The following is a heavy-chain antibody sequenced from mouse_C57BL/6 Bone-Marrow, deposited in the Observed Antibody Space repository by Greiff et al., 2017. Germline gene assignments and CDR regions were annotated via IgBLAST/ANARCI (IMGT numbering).Heavy chain of an antibody. V-gene: IGHV1-64*01. CDR2: IHPNSGST. CDR1: GYTFTSYW. CDR3: ARGWLLPLYFDY. D-gene: IGHD2-3*01. J-gene: IGHJ2*01. Sequence: QVHVKQPGAELVKPGASVKLSCKASGYTFTSYWMHWVKQRPGQGLEWIGMIHPNSGSTNYNEKFKSKATLTVDKSSSTAYMQLSSLTSEDSAVYYCARGWLLPLYFDYWGQGTTLTVSS.